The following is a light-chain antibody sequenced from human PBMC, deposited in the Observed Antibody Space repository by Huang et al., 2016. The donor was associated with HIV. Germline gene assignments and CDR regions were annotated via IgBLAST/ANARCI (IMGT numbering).Light chain of an antibody. J-gene: IGKJ1*01. Sequence: DIVMTQSPDSLAVSPGERATINCKSSQTVLYSINNKNYLAWFQQKPGLPTKWLIAWATRREAGVPDRFSGSGSGTDFTLTINNLQAEDVAVYFCLQYYSVPQTFGHGTKVEIK. CDR2: WAT. CDR1: QTVLYSINNKNY. CDR3: LQYYSVPQT. V-gene: IGKV4-1*01.